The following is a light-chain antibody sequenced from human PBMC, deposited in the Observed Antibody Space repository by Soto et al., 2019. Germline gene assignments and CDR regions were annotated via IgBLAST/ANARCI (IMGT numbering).Light chain of an antibody. Sequence: QSVLTQPASVSGSPGQPITISCTGISSDVVSWYQHHPGKAPKLMIYDVSNRPSGVSNRFSGSKSGNTASLTISGLQAEDEADYYCSSYITSSTLVIFGGGTKSPS. J-gene: IGLJ2*01. CDR3: SSYITSSTLVI. CDR2: DVS. V-gene: IGLV2-14*03. CDR1: SSDV.